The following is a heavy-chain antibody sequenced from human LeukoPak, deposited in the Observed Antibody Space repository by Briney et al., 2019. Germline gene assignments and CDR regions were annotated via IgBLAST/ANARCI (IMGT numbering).Heavy chain of an antibody. J-gene: IGHJ5*02. Sequence: SETLSLTCTVSGGSISSGSYYWSWIRQPAGKGLEWIGRIYTSGSTNYNPSLKSRVTISVDTSKNQFSLKLSSVTAADTAVYYCARTGYSSSWYWFDPWGQGTLVTVSS. V-gene: IGHV4-61*02. CDR1: GGSISSGSYY. CDR2: IYTSGST. D-gene: IGHD6-13*01. CDR3: ARTGYSSSWYWFDP.